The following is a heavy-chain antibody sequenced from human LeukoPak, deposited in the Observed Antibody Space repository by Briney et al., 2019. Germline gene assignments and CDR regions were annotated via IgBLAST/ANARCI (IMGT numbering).Heavy chain of an antibody. CDR2: TRNKANGYTT. J-gene: IGHJ4*02. CDR3: ARAASGSYPPLDH. V-gene: IGHV3-72*01. CDR1: GFTFSSYS. D-gene: IGHD1-26*01. Sequence: GGSLRLSCAASGFTFSSYSMNWVRQAPGKGLEWVGRTRNKANGYTTEYAASVKGRFTVSRDESKNSLYLQMNSLKTEDTAVYYCARAASGSYPPLDHWGQGTLVTVSS.